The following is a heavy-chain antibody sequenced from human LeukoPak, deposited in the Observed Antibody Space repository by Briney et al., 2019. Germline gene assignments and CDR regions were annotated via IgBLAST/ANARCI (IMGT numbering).Heavy chain of an antibody. CDR1: GGSFSGYY. CDR2: INHSGST. CDR3: ARLPYYYGSSGYYYFSFDY. J-gene: IGHJ4*02. D-gene: IGHD3-22*01. Sequence: PSETLSLTCAVYGGSFSGYYWSWIRQPPGKGLEWIGEINHSGSTNYNPSLKSRVTISVDTSKNQFSLKLSSVTAADTAVYYCARLPYYYGSSGYYYFSFDYWGQGTLVTVSS. V-gene: IGHV4-34*01.